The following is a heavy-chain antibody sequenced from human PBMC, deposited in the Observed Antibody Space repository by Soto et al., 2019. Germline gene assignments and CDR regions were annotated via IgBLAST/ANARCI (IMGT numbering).Heavy chain of an antibody. D-gene: IGHD3-16*01. CDR3: TRDPEKFSVYGWGIDY. CDR2: ISSSGRTI. CDR1: GFTFTNYE. J-gene: IGHJ4*02. V-gene: IGHV3-48*03. Sequence: GGSQRLSCVASGFTFTNYEMNWVRQAPGKGLEWVSYISSSGRTISYADSVKGRFTISRDNRKNSLYLEMNSLRAEDTAVYYCTRDPEKFSVYGWGIDYWGQGSLVTVSS.